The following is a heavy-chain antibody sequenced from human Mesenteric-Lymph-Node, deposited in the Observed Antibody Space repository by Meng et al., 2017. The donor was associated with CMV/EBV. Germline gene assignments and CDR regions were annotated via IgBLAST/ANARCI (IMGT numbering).Heavy chain of an antibody. V-gene: IGHV4-59*01. CDR1: GDSIRSFY. CDR2: MYYSGSS. J-gene: IGHJ4*02. Sequence: SETLSLTCTVSGDSIRSFYWTWIRQPPGKGLEWIGYMYYSGSSKYNPSLRSRVTISVDTSANQFSLLLSSVTPADTAVYFCARVTSNHFDYWGQGNLVTVSS. CDR3: ARVTSNHFDY.